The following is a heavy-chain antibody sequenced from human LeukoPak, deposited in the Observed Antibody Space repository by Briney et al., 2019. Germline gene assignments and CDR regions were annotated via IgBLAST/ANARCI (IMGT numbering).Heavy chain of an antibody. CDR2: VYYDGST. CDR3: ASPGYCSGSSCYSGYFQH. J-gene: IGHJ1*01. CDR1: GFTVSTNY. V-gene: IGHV3-53*01. D-gene: IGHD2-15*01. Sequence: GGSLRLSCAASGFTVSTNYMNWVRQAPGKGLEWVSVVYYDGSTYYADSVKGQFTISRDSSKNTLYLQMNSLRGEDTAVYYCASPGYCSGSSCYSGYFQHWGQGTLVTVSS.